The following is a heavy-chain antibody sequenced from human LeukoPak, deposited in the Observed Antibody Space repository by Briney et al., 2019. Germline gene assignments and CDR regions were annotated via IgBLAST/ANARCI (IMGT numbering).Heavy chain of an antibody. V-gene: IGHV4-59*04. CDR1: GGSISSHY. Sequence: SETLSLTCTVSGGSISSHYWSWIRQPPGKGLEWIGTFSYSGNIYYNPSLKSRVTISVDMSKNQFSLELTSVTAADTAVYYCATYKGKVRGVTIYYYYYMDVWGKGTTVTISS. CDR3: ATYKGKVRGVTIYYYYYMDV. J-gene: IGHJ6*03. D-gene: IGHD3-10*01. CDR2: FSYSGNI.